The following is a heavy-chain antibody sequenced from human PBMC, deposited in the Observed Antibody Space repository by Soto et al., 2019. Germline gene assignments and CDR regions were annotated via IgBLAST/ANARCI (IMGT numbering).Heavy chain of an antibody. J-gene: IGHJ4*02. CDR1: GYTFTSYA. CDR2: INAGNGNT. Sequence: QVQLVQSGAEVKKPGASVKVSCKASGYTFTSYAXXXXXXXXXXRLEWMGWINAGNGNTKYSQKFQGRVTITRDTXXXXXXXXXXXXXXXXXXXXXXXXXXXXXFYDYWGQGTLVTVSS. V-gene: IGHV1-3*01. CDR3: XXXXXXXFYDY.